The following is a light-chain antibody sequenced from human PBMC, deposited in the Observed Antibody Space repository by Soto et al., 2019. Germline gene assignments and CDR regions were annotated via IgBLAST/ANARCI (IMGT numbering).Light chain of an antibody. V-gene: IGLV2-8*01. CDR3: SSHAGYNNVHV. CDR2: EVN. J-gene: IGLJ1*01. Sequence: QSALTQPPSASGSPGQSVTISCTGTSSDVGYYNYVSWYQQHPGKAPKLMIYEVNKRPSGVPDRFSGSKSGNTASLTVSGLQAEDEADYYCSSHAGYNNVHVFATGTKLTVL. CDR1: SSDVGYYNY.